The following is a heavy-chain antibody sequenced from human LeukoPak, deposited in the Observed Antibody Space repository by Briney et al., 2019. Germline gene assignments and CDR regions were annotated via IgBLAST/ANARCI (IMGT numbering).Heavy chain of an antibody. V-gene: IGHV3-74*01. J-gene: IGHJ6*03. CDR2: INSDGSST. CDR3: ARNSGGYCSGGSCAYYYYYIDV. CDR1: GFTSSSYR. D-gene: IGHD2-15*01. Sequence: GGSLRLSCAASGFTSSSYRMHWVRQAPGKGLVWVSRINSDGSSTSYADSVKGRFTISRDNAKNTLYPQMNSLRAEDTAVYYCARNSGGYCSGGSCAYYYYYIDVWGKGTTVTVSS.